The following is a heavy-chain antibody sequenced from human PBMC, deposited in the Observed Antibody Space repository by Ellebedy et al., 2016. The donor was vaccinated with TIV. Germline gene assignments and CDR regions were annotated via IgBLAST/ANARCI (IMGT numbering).Heavy chain of an antibody. J-gene: IGHJ4*02. D-gene: IGHD3-10*01. Sequence: GESLKIPCAASGFTFSNYWMHRVRQAPGKGLVWVSQINIDGSGTNYADSVKGRFSIYRDNAKSTLYLQMNTLRAEDTAVYYCATDQAGGSEIDYWGQGTLVTVSS. CDR3: ATDQAGGSEIDY. CDR1: GFTFSNYW. V-gene: IGHV3-74*01. CDR2: INIDGSGT.